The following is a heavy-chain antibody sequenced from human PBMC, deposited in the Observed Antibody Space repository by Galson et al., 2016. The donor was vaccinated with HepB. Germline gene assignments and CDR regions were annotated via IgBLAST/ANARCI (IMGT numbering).Heavy chain of an antibody. J-gene: IGHJ5*02. CDR2: IYYTGST. D-gene: IGHD6-19*01. CDR1: GDSVSSGHYY. CDR3: ARVARSGSAWYILP. V-gene: IGHV4-61*01. Sequence: ETLSLTCTVSGDSVSSGHYYWSWIRQPPGKGLAWIGYIYYTGSTYYNPSHKSRITISVDTSKNQFSLNLSSVTAADMAVYFCARVARSGSAWYILPWGQGTLVTVSS.